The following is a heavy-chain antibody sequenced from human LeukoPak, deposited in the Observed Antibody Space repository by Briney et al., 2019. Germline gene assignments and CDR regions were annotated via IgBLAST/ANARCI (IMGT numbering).Heavy chain of an antibody. J-gene: IGHJ6*02. D-gene: IGHD1-26*01. CDR2: IIPIFGTA. V-gene: IGHV1-69*13. Sequence: SVKVSCKASGGTFSSYAISRVRQAPGQGLEWMGGIIPIFGTANYAQKFQGRVTITADESTSTAYMELSSLRSEDTAVYYCARATRLVGATLDYYYYGMDVWGQGTTVTVSS. CDR3: ARATRLVGATLDYYYYGMDV. CDR1: GGTFSSYA.